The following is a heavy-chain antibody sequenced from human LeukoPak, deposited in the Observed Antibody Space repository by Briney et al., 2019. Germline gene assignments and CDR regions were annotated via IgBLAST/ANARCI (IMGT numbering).Heavy chain of an antibody. D-gene: IGHD1-1*01. Sequence: ASVRVSCKASGYDFLDNHLHWVRRAPGQGLEWMGWVKPYGGDTHVAQKFQGRVTMTRDTSTTTAYMELSRLTSDDTAVYFCARGTFVDWNPAGDRFDSWGQGTPVTVSS. J-gene: IGHJ4*02. CDR2: VKPYGGDT. V-gene: IGHV1-2*02. CDR1: GYDFLDNH. CDR3: ARGTFVDWNPAGDRFDS.